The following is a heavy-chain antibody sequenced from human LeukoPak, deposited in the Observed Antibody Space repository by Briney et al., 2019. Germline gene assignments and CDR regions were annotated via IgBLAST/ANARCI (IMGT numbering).Heavy chain of an antibody. CDR1: GFTLRDYY. V-gene: IGHV3-7*01. CDR3: GSTSGP. CDR2: IKEDGSEK. J-gene: IGHJ5*02. D-gene: IGHD1-26*01. Sequence: GGSLRLSCAASGFTLRDYYMRWVRQAPGKGLEWVANIKEDGSEKYYADSVRGRFTVSMDHAKNSLYLQMTSLRVEDTGVYYCGSTSGPWGQGTLVTVSS.